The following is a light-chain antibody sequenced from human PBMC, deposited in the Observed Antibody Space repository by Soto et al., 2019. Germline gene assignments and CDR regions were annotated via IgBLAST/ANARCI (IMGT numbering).Light chain of an antibody. CDR3: QQFYSYPRT. Sequence: AIRMTQSPSSLSASTGDRVTITCRASQGISSYLAWYQQKPGKAPKLLIYAASTLPSGVPSRFSGSGSGTDFTLTNSCLQYEDFATSYCQQFYSYPRTFGQGTKVEIK. J-gene: IGKJ1*01. V-gene: IGKV1-8*01. CDR1: QGISSY. CDR2: AAS.